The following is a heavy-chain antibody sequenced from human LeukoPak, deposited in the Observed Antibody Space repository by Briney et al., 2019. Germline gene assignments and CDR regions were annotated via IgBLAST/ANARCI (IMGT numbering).Heavy chain of an antibody. CDR1: GFTFSSYG. CDR2: IRSSGDST. V-gene: IGHV3-23*01. J-gene: IGHJ4*02. CDR3: AKSKSRHAWDY. D-gene: IGHD3-3*01. Sequence: GGSLRLSCAASGFTFSSYGMSWVRQAPGKGLEWVSGIRSSGDSTYYADSVKGRFTISRDNSKNTLYLQMNSLRAEDTAVYYCAKSKSRHAWDYWGQGTLVTVSS.